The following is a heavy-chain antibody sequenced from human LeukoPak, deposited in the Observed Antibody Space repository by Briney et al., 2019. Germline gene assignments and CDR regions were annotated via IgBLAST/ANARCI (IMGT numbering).Heavy chain of an antibody. CDR3: VKEIDTLGTNAFDI. V-gene: IGHV3-43*02. Sequence: GGSLRLSCAASGFSFDAYPVHWVRQAPAKGLEWVSLINEDGGKTFYADSVRGRFTISRDNSKNSLYLQMNSLRTEDTAVYYCVKEIDTLGTNAFDIWGQGTTVTVSS. CDR2: INEDGGKT. J-gene: IGHJ3*02. CDR1: GFSFDAYP. D-gene: IGHD2-15*01.